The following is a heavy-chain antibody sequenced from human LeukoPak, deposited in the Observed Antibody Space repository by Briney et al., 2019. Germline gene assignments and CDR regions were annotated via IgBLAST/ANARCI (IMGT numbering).Heavy chain of an antibody. CDR1: GFTFSSYG. V-gene: IGHV3-30*02. Sequence: PGGSLRLSCAASGFTFSSYGMHWVRQAPGKGLEWVAFIRYDGSNKYYADSVKGRFTISRDNAKNTLYLQMNSLRAEDTAVYYCAKGLWAAVAGLDSWGQGTLVTVSS. CDR2: IRYDGSNK. J-gene: IGHJ4*02. D-gene: IGHD6-19*01. CDR3: AKGLWAAVAGLDS.